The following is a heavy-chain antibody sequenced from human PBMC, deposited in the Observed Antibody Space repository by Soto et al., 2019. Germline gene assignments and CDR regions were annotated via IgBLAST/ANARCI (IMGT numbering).Heavy chain of an antibody. J-gene: IGHJ4*02. CDR1: GFTLTTYW. D-gene: IGHD3-22*01. CDR3: ARDRMDYDSSGPPLY. CDR2: IKNDGSSI. Sequence: PGGSLRLSCEASGFTLTTYWMHWIRQAPGKGLVWVSRIKNDGSSISYVDSVKGRFTISRDNAKNTLYLQMNSLRAEDTAVYYCARDRMDYDSSGPPLYWGQGTLVTVSS. V-gene: IGHV3-74*01.